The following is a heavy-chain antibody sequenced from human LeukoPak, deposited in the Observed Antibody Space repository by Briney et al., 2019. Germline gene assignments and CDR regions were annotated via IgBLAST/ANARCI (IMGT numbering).Heavy chain of an antibody. CDR3: ARHYGDDYYGMDV. D-gene: IGHD4-17*01. J-gene: IGHJ6*02. CDR2: ISYDGSNK. V-gene: IGHV3-30-3*01. CDR1: GFTFSSYA. Sequence: PGRSLRLSCAASGFTFSSYAMHWVRQAPGKGLEWVAVISYDGSNKYYADSVKGRFTISRDNAKSSLYLQMNSLRAEDTAVYYCARHYGDDYYGMDVWGQGTTVTVSS.